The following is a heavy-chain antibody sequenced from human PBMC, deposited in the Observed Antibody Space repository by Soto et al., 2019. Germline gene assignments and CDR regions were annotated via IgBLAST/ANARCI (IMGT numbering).Heavy chain of an antibody. J-gene: IGHJ4*02. Sequence: QVQLVQSEGELRQPGASVTVSCRASGYTFTSYGIIWVRQAPGQGLEWMGYISPNSGATTYAQNLQGRLTLTTDTSTRPAYMELRSLGSDDTAIYYCVREMWTRSCPQNLFDYWGLGALVTVSS. D-gene: IGHD2-2*01. CDR3: VREMWTRSCPQNLFDY. CDR2: ISPNSGAT. CDR1: GYTFTSYG. V-gene: IGHV1-18*01.